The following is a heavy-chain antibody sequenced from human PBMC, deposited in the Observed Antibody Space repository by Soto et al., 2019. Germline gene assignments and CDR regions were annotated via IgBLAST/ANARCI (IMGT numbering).Heavy chain of an antibody. CDR3: AGNSRIAVAADDAFDI. CDR2: IYSGGST. D-gene: IGHD6-19*01. J-gene: IGHJ3*02. V-gene: IGHV3-53*01. CDR1: GFTVSSNY. Sequence: PGGSLRLSCAASGFTVSSNYMSWVRQAPGKGLEWVSVIYSGGSTYYADSVKGRFTISRDNSKNTLYLQMNSLRAEDTAVYYCAGNSRIAVAADDAFDIWGQGTMVTVSS.